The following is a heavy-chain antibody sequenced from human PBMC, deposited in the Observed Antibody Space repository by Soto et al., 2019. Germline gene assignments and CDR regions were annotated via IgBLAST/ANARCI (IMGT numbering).Heavy chain of an antibody. CDR3: ARVPRYTSDIVEVPAVMFDDWFVP. CDR2: INAGNGNT. CDR1: GYTFTSYA. Sequence: ASVKVSCKASGYTFTSYAMHWVRQAPGQRLEWMGWINAGNGNTKYPQKFHGRVTLTRDTSANTAYMDLSSLRSEDTAVYYCARVPRYTSDIVEVPAVMFDDWFVPWGQGTLVTVSS. J-gene: IGHJ5*02. V-gene: IGHV1-3*01. D-gene: IGHD2-2*01.